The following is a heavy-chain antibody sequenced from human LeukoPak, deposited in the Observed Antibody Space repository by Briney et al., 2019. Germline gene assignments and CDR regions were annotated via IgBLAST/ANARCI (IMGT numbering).Heavy chain of an antibody. V-gene: IGHV4-59*01. J-gene: IGHJ3*02. D-gene: IGHD3-10*01. CDR2: IYYSGST. CDR3: ARTMVRGDAFDI. CDR1: GGSISSYY. Sequence: KPSETLSLTCTVSGGSISSYYWSWVWQPPGKGLGGIGYIYYSGSTNYNPSLKSRVTISVDTSKNQFSLKLSSVTAADTAVYYCARTMVRGDAFDIWGQGTMVTVSS.